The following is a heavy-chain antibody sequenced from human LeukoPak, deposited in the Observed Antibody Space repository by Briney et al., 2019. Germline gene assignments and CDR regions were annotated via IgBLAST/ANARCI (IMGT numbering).Heavy chain of an antibody. CDR3: ARALKPIAAAGPDFDY. J-gene: IGHJ4*02. CDR2: IYYSGST. CDR1: GGSVSSGSYY. D-gene: IGHD6-13*01. V-gene: IGHV4-61*01. Sequence: SETLSLTCTVSGGSVSSGSYYWSWIRQPPGKGPEWIGYIYYSGSTNYNPSLKSRVTISVDTSKNQFSLKLSSVTAADTAVYYCARALKPIAAAGPDFDYWGQGTLVTVSS.